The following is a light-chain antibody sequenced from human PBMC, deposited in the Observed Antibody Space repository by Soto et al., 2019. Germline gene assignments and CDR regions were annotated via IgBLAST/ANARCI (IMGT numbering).Light chain of an antibody. CDR2: GAS. CDR1: QTISPW. CDR3: QQYSNSVT. Sequence: DIQMTQSPSTLFASVGDRVTIACRASQTISPWLAWYQQKPGKAPKLLIYGASSLEGGVPSRFSGSGSGRDFTLTISSLLPDDFATYYCQQYSNSVTFGQGTKVEIK. V-gene: IGKV1-5*01. J-gene: IGKJ1*01.